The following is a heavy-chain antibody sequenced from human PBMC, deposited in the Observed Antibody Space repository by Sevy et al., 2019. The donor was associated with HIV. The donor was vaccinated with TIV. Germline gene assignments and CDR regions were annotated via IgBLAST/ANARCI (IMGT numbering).Heavy chain of an antibody. V-gene: IGHV3-7*01. CDR1: GFTFSIYW. D-gene: IGHD6-13*01. CDR2: IKPDGSKK. CDR3: ARAIALADSY. Sequence: GGSLRLSCAASGFTFSIYWMTWVRQAPGKGLEWVANIKPDGSKKYYVDSVKGPFTISRDNAENSLYLQMNSLRAEDTAVYYCARAIALADSYWGQGTQVTVSS. J-gene: IGHJ4*02.